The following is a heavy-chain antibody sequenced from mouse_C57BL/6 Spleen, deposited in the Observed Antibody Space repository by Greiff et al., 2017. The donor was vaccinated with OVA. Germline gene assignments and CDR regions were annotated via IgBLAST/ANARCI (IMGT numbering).Heavy chain of an antibody. CDR3: TREESFDY. J-gene: IGHJ2*01. Sequence: EVQLQESGTVLARPGASVKMSCKTSGYTFTSYWMHWVKQRPGQGLEWIGAIYPGNSDTSYNQKFKGQAKLTAVTSASTASMQLSSLTNEDSAVYYCTREESFDYWGQGTTLTVSS. CDR1: GYTFTSYW. V-gene: IGHV1-5*01. CDR2: IYPGNSDT.